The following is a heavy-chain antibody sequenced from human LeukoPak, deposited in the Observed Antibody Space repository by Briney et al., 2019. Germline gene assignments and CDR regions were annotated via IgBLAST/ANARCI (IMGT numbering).Heavy chain of an antibody. D-gene: IGHD4-17*01. CDR2: IYYSGST. CDR3: ARDDGDYEARWFDP. CDR1: GGSISSYY. V-gene: IGHV4-59*12. J-gene: IGHJ5*02. Sequence: SETLSLICTVSGGSISSYYWSWIRQPPGKGLEWIGYIYYSGSTNYNPSLKSRVTMSVDTSKNQFSLKLSSVTAADTAVYYCARDDGDYEARWFDPWGQGTLVTVSS.